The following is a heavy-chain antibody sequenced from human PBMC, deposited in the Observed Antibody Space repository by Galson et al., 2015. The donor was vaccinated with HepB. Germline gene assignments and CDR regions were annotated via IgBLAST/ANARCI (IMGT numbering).Heavy chain of an antibody. Sequence: SVKVSCKAAGYLFTRYHLHWVRQAPGQGLEWMGIINPSGGSTSYAQKFQGRVTMTRDTSASTVIMEMSSLRSEDTAIYFCAREGVFTSSAEASYYYGLDVWGQGTTVTVSS. D-gene: IGHD3-10*01. V-gene: IGHV1-46*03. J-gene: IGHJ6*02. CDR3: AREGVFTSSAEASYYYGLDV. CDR1: GYLFTRYH. CDR2: INPSGGST.